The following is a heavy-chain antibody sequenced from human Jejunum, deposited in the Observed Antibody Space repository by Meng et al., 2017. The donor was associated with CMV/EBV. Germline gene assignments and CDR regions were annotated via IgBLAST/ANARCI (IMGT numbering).Heavy chain of an antibody. J-gene: IGHJ4*02. CDR1: GFSFSDYY. Sequence: VEGVDVGGGFVEPGGSLILSCKASGFSFSDYYITWIRHTPGKGPEWLAYISGSSTVTNYADSVKGRFTISRDNVNNLLYLQMNSLRADDTAVYYCTRDPRACDYWGQGTLVTVSS. CDR3: TRDPRACDY. CDR2: ISGSSTVT. V-gene: IGHV3-11*05.